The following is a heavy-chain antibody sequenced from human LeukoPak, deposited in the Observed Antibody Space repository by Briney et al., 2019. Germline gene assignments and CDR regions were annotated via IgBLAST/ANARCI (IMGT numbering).Heavy chain of an antibody. CDR1: GFTFSSYA. D-gene: IGHD2-15*01. CDR3: ARALYCSGGSCYSFDY. CDR2: ISGSGGST. J-gene: IGHJ4*02. Sequence: GGSLRLSCAASGFTFSSYAMSWVRQAPGKGLEWVSAISGSGGSTYYADSVKGRFTISRDNSKNTLYLQMNSLRAEDTAVYYCARALYCSGGSCYSFDYWGQGTLVTVSS. V-gene: IGHV3-23*01.